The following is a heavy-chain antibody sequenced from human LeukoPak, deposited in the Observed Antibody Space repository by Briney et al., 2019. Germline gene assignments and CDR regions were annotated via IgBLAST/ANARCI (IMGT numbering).Heavy chain of an antibody. Sequence: ASVKVSCKASGYTFTSYGISWVRQAPGQGLEWMGWISAYNGNTNYAQKLQGRVTMTTDTSTSTAYMELRSLRSDDTAVYYCARDPSIAVAGTGLDYWGQGTLVTVSS. CDR2: ISAYNGNT. CDR3: ARDPSIAVAGTGLDY. J-gene: IGHJ4*02. D-gene: IGHD6-19*01. V-gene: IGHV1-18*01. CDR1: GYTFTSYG.